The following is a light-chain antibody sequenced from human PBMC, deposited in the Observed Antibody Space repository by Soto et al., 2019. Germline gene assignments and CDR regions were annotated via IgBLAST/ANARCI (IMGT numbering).Light chain of an antibody. V-gene: IGKV1-5*03. CDR2: KAS. J-gene: IGKJ1*01. CDR3: LQDYNYPWT. Sequence: DIQMTQSPSTLAAFVGDRVTITCRASQSISTWLAWYQQKPGKAPKLLIYKASSLESGVPSRFSGSGSGTDFTLTISSLQPDDFATYYCLQDYNYPWTFGQGTKVDIK. CDR1: QSISTW.